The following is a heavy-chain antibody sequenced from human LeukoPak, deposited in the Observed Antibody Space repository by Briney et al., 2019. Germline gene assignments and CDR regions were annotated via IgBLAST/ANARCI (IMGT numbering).Heavy chain of an antibody. V-gene: IGHV4-59*01. CDR3: ARGGPPGYYYDYYMDV. Sequence: PSETLSLTCPVSGGSISSYYWSWIRQPPGKGLEWIGYIYYSGSTNFNPSLKSRVTISVDTSKNQFSLKMSSVTAADTAVYFCARGGPPGYYYDYYMDVWGKGTTVTISS. J-gene: IGHJ6*03. CDR1: GGSISSYY. CDR2: IYYSGST.